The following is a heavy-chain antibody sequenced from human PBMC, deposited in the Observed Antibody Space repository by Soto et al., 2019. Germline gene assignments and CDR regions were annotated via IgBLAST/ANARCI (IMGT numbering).Heavy chain of an antibody. Sequence: EVQLVESGGGLVKPGGSLRLSCAASGFTFSNAWTSWVRQAPGKGLEWVGRIKSKTDGGTTDYAAPVKGRFTISRDDSKNTLYLQMNSLKTEDTAVYYCTTASSSSWLYWYFDLWGRGTLVTVSS. V-gene: IGHV3-15*01. CDR2: IKSKTDGGTT. CDR3: TTASSSSWLYWYFDL. D-gene: IGHD6-13*01. J-gene: IGHJ2*01. CDR1: GFTFSNAW.